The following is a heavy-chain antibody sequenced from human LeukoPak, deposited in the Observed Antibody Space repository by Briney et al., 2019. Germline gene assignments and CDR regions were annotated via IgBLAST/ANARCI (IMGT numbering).Heavy chain of an antibody. CDR2: MNPNSGNT. CDR1: GYTFTSYY. D-gene: IGHD3-3*01. Sequence: ASVKVSCKASGYTFTSYYMHWVRQATGQGLEWMGWMNPNSGNTGYAQKFQGRVTITRNTSISTAYMELSSLRSEDTAVYYCARGEYDFWSGYRVDYWGQGTLVTVSS. CDR3: ARGEYDFWSGYRVDY. V-gene: IGHV1-8*03. J-gene: IGHJ4*02.